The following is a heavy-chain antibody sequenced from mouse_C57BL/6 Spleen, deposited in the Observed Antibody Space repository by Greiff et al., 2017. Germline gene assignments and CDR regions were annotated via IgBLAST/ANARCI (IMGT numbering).Heavy chain of an antibody. CDR3: ATTRGAY. Sequence: EVQLHQSGPELVKPGASVKISCKASGYTFTDYCMNWVKQSHGKSLEWIGDINPNNGGTSYNQKFKGKATLTVDKSYSTAYMVLRSLTSEDSAVYYCATTRGAYWGQGALVTFSA. V-gene: IGHV1-26*01. CDR1: GYTFTDYC. D-gene: IGHD2-1*01. CDR2: INPNNGGT. J-gene: IGHJ3*01.